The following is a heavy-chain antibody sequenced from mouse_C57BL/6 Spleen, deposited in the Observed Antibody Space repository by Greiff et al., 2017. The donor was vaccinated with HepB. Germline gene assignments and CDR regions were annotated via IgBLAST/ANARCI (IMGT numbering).Heavy chain of an antibody. J-gene: IGHJ1*03. CDR2: IHPNSGST. CDR3: ARKGESGTYWYFDV. Sequence: PGQGLEWIGMIHPNSGSTNYNEKFKSKATLTVDKSSSTAYMQLSSLTSEDSAVYYCARKGESGTYWYFDVWGTGTTVTVSS. D-gene: IGHD4-1*01. V-gene: IGHV1-64*01.